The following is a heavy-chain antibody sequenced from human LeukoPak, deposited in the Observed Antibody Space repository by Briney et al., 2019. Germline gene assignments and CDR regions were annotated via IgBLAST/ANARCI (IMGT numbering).Heavy chain of an antibody. D-gene: IGHD2-15*01. CDR1: GFPFSSYA. Sequence: GSLRLSCAASGFPFSSYAMHWVRQAPGKGLEYVSAISSNGGSTYYANSVKGRFTISRDNSKNTLYLQMGSLRAEDMAVYYCARDWRYCSGGSCSGAFDIWGQGTMVTVSS. CDR2: ISSNGGST. CDR3: ARDWRYCSGGSCSGAFDI. V-gene: IGHV3-64*01. J-gene: IGHJ3*02.